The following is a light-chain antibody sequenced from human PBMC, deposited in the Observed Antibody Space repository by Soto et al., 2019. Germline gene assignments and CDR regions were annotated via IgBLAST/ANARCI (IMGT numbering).Light chain of an antibody. CDR2: DAS. V-gene: IGKV1-5*01. CDR1: QTISDW. J-gene: IGKJ1*01. Sequence: DIQMTQSPSTLSASVGDRVTITCRASQTISDWVAWYQQRPGKAPKLLIYDASALESGVPSRFSGSGSGTKFTLTINSLQPDDSATYYCQQHNSSPWTFGQGTKVEIK. CDR3: QQHNSSPWT.